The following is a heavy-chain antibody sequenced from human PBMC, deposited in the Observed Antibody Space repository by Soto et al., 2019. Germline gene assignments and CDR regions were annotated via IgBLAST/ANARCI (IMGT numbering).Heavy chain of an antibody. Sequence: GGSLRLSCAASGFTFSSYAMHWVRQAPGKGLGWVAVISYDGSNKYYADSVKGRFTISRDNSKNTLYLQMNSLRAEDTAVYYCARDRRGLIVVVPAAMGYYYGMDVWGQGTTVTVSS. CDR3: ARDRRGLIVVVPAAMGYYYGMDV. D-gene: IGHD2-2*01. CDR1: GFTFSSYA. CDR2: ISYDGSNK. V-gene: IGHV3-30-3*01. J-gene: IGHJ6*02.